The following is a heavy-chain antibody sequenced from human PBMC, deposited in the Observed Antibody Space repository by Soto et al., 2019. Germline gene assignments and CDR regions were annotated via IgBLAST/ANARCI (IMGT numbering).Heavy chain of an antibody. Sequence: SETLSLTCTVSGGSISSGGYYGSWIREHPGKGLEWIGYIYYSGSTCYNPSLKSRVTISVDTSKNQLPLKLSSVTAADTAVYYCARDKRLAAANWFEPWGQGTLLTVSS. CDR2: IYYSGST. V-gene: IGHV4-31*03. CDR1: GGSISSGGYY. D-gene: IGHD6-13*01. J-gene: IGHJ5*02. CDR3: ARDKRLAAANWFEP.